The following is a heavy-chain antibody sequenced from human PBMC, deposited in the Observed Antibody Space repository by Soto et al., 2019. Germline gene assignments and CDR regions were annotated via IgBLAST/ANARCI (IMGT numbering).Heavy chain of an antibody. J-gene: IGHJ6*03. CDR1: GGSISSYY. V-gene: IGHV4-59*01. CDR3: ASLGRYCSSTSCLLSPKTNDYYYYYLDV. CDR2: IYYSGST. Sequence: SETLSLTCTVSGGSISSYYWSWIRQPPGKGLEWIGYIYYSGSTNYNPSLKSRVTISVDTSKNQFSLKLSSVTAADTAVYYCASLGRYCSSTSCLLSPKTNDYYYYYLDVWGKGATVTVSS. D-gene: IGHD2-2*01.